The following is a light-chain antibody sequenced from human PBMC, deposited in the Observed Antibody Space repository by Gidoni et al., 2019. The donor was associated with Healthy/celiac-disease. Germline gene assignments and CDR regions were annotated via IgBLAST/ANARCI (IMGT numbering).Light chain of an antibody. J-gene: IGLJ2*01. V-gene: IGLV1-40*01. CDR3: QSYDSSLSGSGV. CDR2: GNS. Sequence: QSVLTPPPSVSGAPGQRVTISCTGSSSNIGAGYDVHWYQQLPGTAPKSLIYGNSNRPSGVPDRFSGSKSGTSASLAITGLQAEDEADYYCQSYDSSLSGSGVFGGGTKLTVL. CDR1: SSNIGAGYD.